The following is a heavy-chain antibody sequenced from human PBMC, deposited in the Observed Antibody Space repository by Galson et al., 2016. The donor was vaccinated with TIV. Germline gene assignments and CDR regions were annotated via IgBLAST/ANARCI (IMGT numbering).Heavy chain of an antibody. V-gene: IGHV6-1*01. CDR3: SRGNWNYGMGGAMDV. CDR1: GDSVSGNTAA. D-gene: IGHD1-7*01. CDR2: TYYTSKWNT. Sequence: CAISGDSVSGNTAAWNWVRQSPSRGLEWLGRTYYTSKWNTDYAVSVKGRIIIRPDTSMNQVSLQLSSVIPDDTAVYYCSRGNWNYGMGGAMDVWGQGTSVTVS. J-gene: IGHJ6*02.